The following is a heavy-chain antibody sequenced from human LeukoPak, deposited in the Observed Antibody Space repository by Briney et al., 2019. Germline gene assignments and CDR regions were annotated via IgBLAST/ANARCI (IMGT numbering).Heavy chain of an antibody. D-gene: IGHD4-11*01. CDR2: IYTSGST. CDR1: GGSISSYY. V-gene: IGHV4-4*07. Sequence: PSETLSLTCTVSGGSISSYYWSWIRQPAGKGLEWIGRIYTSGSTNYNPPLKSQVTMSVDTSKNQFSLKLSSVTAADTAVYYCARGEYSTALDYWGQGTLVTVSS. CDR3: ARGEYSTALDY. J-gene: IGHJ4*02.